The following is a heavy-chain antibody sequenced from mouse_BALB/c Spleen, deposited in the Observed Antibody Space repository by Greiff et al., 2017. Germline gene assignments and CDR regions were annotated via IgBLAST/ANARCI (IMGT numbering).Heavy chain of an antibody. CDR3: ARHGTGAMDY. CDR2: ISSGGGST. J-gene: IGHJ4*01. V-gene: IGHV5-12-1*01. Sequence: EVQRVESGGGLVKPGGSLKLSCAASGFTFSDYYMYWVRQTPEKRLEWVAYISSGGGSTYYPDTVKGRFTISRDNAKNTLYLQMSSLKSEDTAMYYCARHGTGAMDYWGQGTSVTVSS. CDR1: GFTFSDYY. D-gene: IGHD4-1*01.